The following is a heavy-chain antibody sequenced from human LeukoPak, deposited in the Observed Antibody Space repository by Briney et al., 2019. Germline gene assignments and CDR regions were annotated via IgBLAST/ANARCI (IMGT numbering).Heavy chain of an antibody. V-gene: IGHV5-51*01. J-gene: IGHJ4*02. Sequence: GESLQISCKGSGSRFTSYWIGWVRQMPGKGLEWMGIIYPGDSDTGYSPSFQGQVTISADKSISTAYLQWSSLKASDTAMYYCARQVGSYRTPFDYWGQGTLVTVSS. CDR2: IYPGDSDT. D-gene: IGHD3-16*02. CDR3: ARQVGSYRTPFDY. CDR1: GSRFTSYW.